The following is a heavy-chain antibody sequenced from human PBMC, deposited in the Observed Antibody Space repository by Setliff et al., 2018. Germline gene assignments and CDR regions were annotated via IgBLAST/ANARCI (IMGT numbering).Heavy chain of an antibody. J-gene: IGHJ4*02. D-gene: IGHD2-21*02. CDR1: GYTLTDFY. CDR2: VDPEDGHT. CDR3: ARDLGHGGDSDY. V-gene: IGHV1-69-2*01. Sequence: GASVKVSCKASGYTLTDFYMHWVQQAPGKGLEWMGRVDPEDGHTKYAEKFQGRITISAGMSLDIAHMELGSLTSEDTAVYYCARDLGHGGDSDYWGQGILVTVSS.